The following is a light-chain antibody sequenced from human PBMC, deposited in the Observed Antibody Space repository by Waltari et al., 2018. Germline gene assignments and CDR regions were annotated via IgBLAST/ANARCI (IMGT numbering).Light chain of an antibody. V-gene: IGKV1-9*01. CDR3: QQLDSYPRT. CDR2: AAS. Sequence: DIQLTQSPSFLSASVGYRVTITCRASQDINNYLAWYQQKLGKAPKLLIYAASNLQSGVPSRFSGGGSGTEFTLTITSLQPEDFATYYCQQLDSYPRTFGGGTKVEIK. J-gene: IGKJ4*01. CDR1: QDINNY.